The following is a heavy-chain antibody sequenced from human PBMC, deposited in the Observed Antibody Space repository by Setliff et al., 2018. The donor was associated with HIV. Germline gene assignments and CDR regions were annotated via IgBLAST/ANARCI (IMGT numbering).Heavy chain of an antibody. V-gene: IGHV3-48*04. CDR1: GFTFSSYW. D-gene: IGHD6-13*01. CDR3: ARVSKSSPDAFDI. CDR2: ISNSGSTI. J-gene: IGHJ3*02. Sequence: GGSLRLSCAGSGSGGSGFTFSSYWMHWVRQAPGKGLEWVSYISNSGSTIYYADSVKGRFTISRDNAKNLLYLQMNSLRAEDTAVYYCARVSKSSPDAFDIWGQGTMVTVSS.